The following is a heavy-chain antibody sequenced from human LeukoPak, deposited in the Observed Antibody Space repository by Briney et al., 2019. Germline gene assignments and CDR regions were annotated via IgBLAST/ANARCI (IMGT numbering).Heavy chain of an antibody. CDR1: GFTFRSSE. J-gene: IGHJ1*01. CDR3: ARDSYNGDYVPGYFQH. D-gene: IGHD4-17*01. CDR2: ISGTGNII. V-gene: IGHV3-48*03. Sequence: GGSLRLSCATSGFTFRSSEMNWVRQAPGKGLEWVSYISGTGNIIYYTDSVKGRFTISRDNAQNSLYLQMNSLRAEDTAVYYCARDSYNGDYVPGYFQHWGQGTLVTVSS.